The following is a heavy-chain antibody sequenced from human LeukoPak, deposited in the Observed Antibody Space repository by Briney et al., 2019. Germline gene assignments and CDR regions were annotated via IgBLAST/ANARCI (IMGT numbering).Heavy chain of an antibody. J-gene: IGHJ3*02. CDR2: IYYSGST. CDR1: GGSISSYS. D-gene: IGHD2-15*01. V-gene: IGHV4-59*04. Sequence: PSETLSLTCTVSGGSISSYSWSWIRQPPGKGLEWIGSIYYSGSTNYNPSLKSRVTMSVDTSKNQFSLKLSSVTAADTAVFYCATGYFSTSDAFDIWGQGTMVTVSS. CDR3: ATGYFSTSDAFDI.